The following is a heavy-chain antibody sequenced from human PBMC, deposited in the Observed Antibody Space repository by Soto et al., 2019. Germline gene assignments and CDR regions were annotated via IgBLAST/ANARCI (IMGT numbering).Heavy chain of an antibody. CDR1: GGTFSSYA. J-gene: IGHJ6*02. V-gene: IGHV1-69*06. D-gene: IGHD3-16*01. Sequence: GASVKVSCKASGGTFSSYAISWVRQAPGQGLEWMGGIIPIFGTANYAQKFQGRVTITADKSTSTAYMELSSLRSEDTAVYYCARDGGVSPMPYGMDVWGQGTAVTVSS. CDR3: ARDGGVSPMPYGMDV. CDR2: IIPIFGTA.